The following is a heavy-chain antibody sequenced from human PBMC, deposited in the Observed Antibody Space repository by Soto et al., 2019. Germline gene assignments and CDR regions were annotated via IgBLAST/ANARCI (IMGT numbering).Heavy chain of an antibody. J-gene: IGHJ3*01. CDR2: IGLSGYTI. D-gene: IGHD1-26*01. V-gene: IGHV3-48*03. CDR3: AKGGAVLLDPFDV. CDR1: GFSFTNYE. Sequence: GGSLRLSCAVSGFSFTNYEMNWVRQAPGKGLEWIAYIGLSGYTIYYADSVKGRFTISRDNSKNTLYLQMNSLRADDTAVYYCAKGGAVLLDPFDVWGQGTMVTVSS.